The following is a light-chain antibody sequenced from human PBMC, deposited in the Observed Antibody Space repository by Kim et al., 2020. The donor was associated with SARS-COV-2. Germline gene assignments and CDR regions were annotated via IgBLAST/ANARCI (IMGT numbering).Light chain of an antibody. V-gene: IGKV1-13*02. J-gene: IGKJ4*01. CDR1: QGIGSA. Sequence: ASVGDRVTITCRASQGIGSALAWYQQKPGKAPNLLIYDDSSLESGVPSRFRGGGSGTDFTLTISSLQPEDFATYYCQQFNSFPLTFGGGTKVDIK. CDR2: DDS. CDR3: QQFNSFPLT.